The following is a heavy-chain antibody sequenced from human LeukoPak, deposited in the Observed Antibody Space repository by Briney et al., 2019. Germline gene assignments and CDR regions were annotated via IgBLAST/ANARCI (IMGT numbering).Heavy chain of an antibody. CDR3: ARAYYSENAFDI. D-gene: IGHD3-22*01. Sequence: PSETLSLTCTVSDGSITSYYWGWIRQPPGKGLEWIGYIYYSGSTNYNPSLKSRVTISIDTSKTHFSLRLSSVTAADTAMYYCARAYYSENAFDIWGQGTMVTVSS. CDR2: IYYSGST. J-gene: IGHJ3*02. V-gene: IGHV4-59*01. CDR1: DGSITSYY.